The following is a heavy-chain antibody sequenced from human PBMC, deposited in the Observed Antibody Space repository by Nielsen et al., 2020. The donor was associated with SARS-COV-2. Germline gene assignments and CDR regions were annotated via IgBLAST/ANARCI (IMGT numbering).Heavy chain of an antibody. V-gene: IGHV1-2*06. D-gene: IGHD3-16*01. CDR3: ARDGGWPSYYYYYGMDV. CDR2: INPNSGGT. CDR1: GYTFTGYY. Sequence: ASVKVSCKASGYTFTGYYMHWVRQAPGQGFEWMGRINPNSGGTNYAQKFQGRVTMTRDTSISTAYMELRSLRSDDTAVYYCARDGGWPSYYYYYGMDVWGQGTTVTVSS. J-gene: IGHJ6*02.